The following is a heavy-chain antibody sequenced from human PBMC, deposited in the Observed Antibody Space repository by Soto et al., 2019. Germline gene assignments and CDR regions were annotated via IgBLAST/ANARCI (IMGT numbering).Heavy chain of an antibody. J-gene: IGHJ4*02. D-gene: IGHD5-12*01. CDR2: IYHSGST. CDR3: AAGGWLPRYY. Sequence: QLQLQESGSGLVKPSQTLSLTCAVSGGSISSGGYSWSWIRQPPGKGLEWIGYIYHSGSTYYNPSLKIRVTISVARSNNQFSLKLSSVTAADTAVYYCAAGGWLPRYYWGQGTLVTVSS. CDR1: GGSISSGGYS. V-gene: IGHV4-30-2*01.